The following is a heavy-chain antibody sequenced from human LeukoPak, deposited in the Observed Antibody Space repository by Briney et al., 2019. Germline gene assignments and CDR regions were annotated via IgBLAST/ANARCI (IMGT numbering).Heavy chain of an antibody. CDR1: GTISISNYY. J-gene: IGHJ3*02. Sequence: SETLSLTCTGGTISISNYYWGWIRQPPGKGLEWIGSIYYTGSTYHNPSLKSRVTMSVDTSMNQFSLNLNSVTAADTAVYYCAREDDVLADNAFDIWGQGTMVTVSS. CDR2: IYYTGST. V-gene: IGHV4-39*07. CDR3: AREDDVLADNAFDI. D-gene: IGHD3-9*01.